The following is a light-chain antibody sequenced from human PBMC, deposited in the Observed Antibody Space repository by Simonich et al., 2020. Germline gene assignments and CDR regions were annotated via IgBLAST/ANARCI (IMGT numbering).Light chain of an antibody. CDR1: SSDVGSYNL. J-gene: IGLJ3*02. V-gene: IGLV2-23*01. CDR3: CSYAGSSTWV. CDR2: GGS. Sequence: QSALTQPASVSGSPGQSITISCTGTSSDVGSYNLVSWYQQHPGTAPKLMIYGGSKRPSGVSNRFSGSKSGNTASLTISGLQAEDEADYYCCSYAGSSTWVFGGGTKLTVL.